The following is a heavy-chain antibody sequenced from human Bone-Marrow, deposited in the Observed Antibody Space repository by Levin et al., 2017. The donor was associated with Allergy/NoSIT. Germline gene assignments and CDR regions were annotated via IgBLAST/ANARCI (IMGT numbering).Heavy chain of an antibody. CDR2: ISYDGSKK. CDR1: GFTFRNYG. Sequence: PGGSLRLSCAASGFTFRNYGIHWVRQAPGKGLDWVAVISYDGSKKFYSDSVKGRFTISRDDSENTVYLQVSSLGPDDTAMYYCAKAQGSYDAYYHYGMDVWGQGTTVTVSS. CDR3: AKAQGSYDAYYHYGMDV. J-gene: IGHJ6*02. D-gene: IGHD5-12*01. V-gene: IGHV3-30*18.